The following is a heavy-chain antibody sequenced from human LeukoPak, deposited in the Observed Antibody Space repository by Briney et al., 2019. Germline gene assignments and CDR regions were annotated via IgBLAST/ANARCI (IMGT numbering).Heavy chain of an antibody. D-gene: IGHD3-10*01. V-gene: IGHV3-7*03. CDR2: IKQDGSEK. J-gene: IGHJ5*02. CDR1: GFTFSSYW. Sequence: PGGSLRLSCAASGFTFSSYWMSWVRQAPGKGLEWVANIKQDGSEKYYVDSVKGRFTISRDNAKNSLYLQMNNLRAEDTAVYYCARDRPFYGSGSYYNPWGQGTLVTVSS. CDR3: ARDRPFYGSGSYYNP.